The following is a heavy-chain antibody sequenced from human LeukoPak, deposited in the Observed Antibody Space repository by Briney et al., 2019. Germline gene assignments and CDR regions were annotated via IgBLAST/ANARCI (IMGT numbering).Heavy chain of an antibody. CDR3: ARGSHRCFDWLLESMDV. V-gene: IGHV1-69*04. D-gene: IGHD3-9*01. CDR2: ISPILGTA. Sequence: GASVKVSCKASGGTFSSYAISWVRQAPGQGLEWMGRISPILGTANYAQKFQGRLAITADKSTSTAYMELSSLRSEDTAVYYCARGSHRCFDWLLESMDVWGQGTTVSLSS. CDR1: GGTFSSYA. J-gene: IGHJ6*02.